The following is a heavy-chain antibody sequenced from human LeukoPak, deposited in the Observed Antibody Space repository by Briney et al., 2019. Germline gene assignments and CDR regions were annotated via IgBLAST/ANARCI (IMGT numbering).Heavy chain of an antibody. CDR2: IWYDGGNE. V-gene: IGHV3-33*06. D-gene: IGHD4-17*01. J-gene: IGHJ3*02. CDR1: GFTFSNYA. Sequence: GGSLRLSCAASGFTFSNYAMHWVRQAPGKGLEWVAVIWYDGGNEYYADSVKGRLTISRDNSKNTLYLQMNSLRADDTAVYYCAKDRGYGDYEAFDIWGQGTMVTVSS. CDR3: AKDRGYGDYEAFDI.